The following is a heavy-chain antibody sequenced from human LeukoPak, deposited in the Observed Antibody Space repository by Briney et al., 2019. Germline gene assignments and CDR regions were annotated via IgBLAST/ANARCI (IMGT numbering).Heavy chain of an antibody. J-gene: IGHJ6*02. Sequence: GGSLRLSCVASGFTFHNYEMNWVRQAPGKGLEWVSYISISGSTIYYGDSVKGRFTISRDNAKNSLYLQMNSLRAEETAVYYCARVRITQYNFVMDVWGQGTTVTVSS. D-gene: IGHD5-24*01. V-gene: IGHV3-48*03. CDR3: ARVRITQYNFVMDV. CDR1: GFTFHNYE. CDR2: ISISGSTI.